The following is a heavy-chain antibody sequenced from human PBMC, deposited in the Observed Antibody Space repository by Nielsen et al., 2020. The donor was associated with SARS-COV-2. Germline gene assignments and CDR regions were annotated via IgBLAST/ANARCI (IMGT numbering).Heavy chain of an antibody. J-gene: IGHJ4*02. CDR2: ISYDGSNK. CDR1: GFTFSSYA. D-gene: IGHD3-16*02. Sequence: GGSLRLSCAASGFTFSSYAMHWVRQAPGKGLEWVAVISYDGSNKYYADSVKGRFTISRDNSKNTLYLQMNSLRAEDTAVYYCAKEGYDYVWGSYRYTYFDYWGQGTLVTVSS. CDR3: AKEGYDYVWGSYRYTYFDY. V-gene: IGHV3-30-3*01.